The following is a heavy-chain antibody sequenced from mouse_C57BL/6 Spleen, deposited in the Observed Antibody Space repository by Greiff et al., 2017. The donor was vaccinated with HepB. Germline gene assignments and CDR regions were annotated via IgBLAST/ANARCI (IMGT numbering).Heavy chain of an antibody. D-gene: IGHD1-1*01. Sequence: VQLKESGGDLVKPGGSLKLSCAASGFTFSSYGMSWVRQTPDKRLEWVATISSGGSYTYYPDSVKGRFTISRDNAKNTLYLQMSSLKSEDTAMYYCARHVYGSSFYAMDYWGQGTSVTVSS. CDR2: ISSGGSYT. CDR3: ARHVYGSSFYAMDY. J-gene: IGHJ4*01. CDR1: GFTFSSYG. V-gene: IGHV5-6*01.